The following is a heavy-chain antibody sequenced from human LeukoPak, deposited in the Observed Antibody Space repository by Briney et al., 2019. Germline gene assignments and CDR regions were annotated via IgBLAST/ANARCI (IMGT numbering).Heavy chain of an antibody. CDR3: ARGPGEDYYDSSGYLFDY. D-gene: IGHD3-22*01. CDR2: IWYDESNK. J-gene: IGHJ4*02. CDR1: GFTFSSYG. Sequence: GGSLRLSCAASGFTFSSYGMHWVRQAPGKGLEWVAVIWYDESNKYYADSVKGRFTISRDNSKNTLYLQMNSLRAEDTAVYYCARGPGEDYYDSSGYLFDYWGQGTLVTVSS. V-gene: IGHV3-33*01.